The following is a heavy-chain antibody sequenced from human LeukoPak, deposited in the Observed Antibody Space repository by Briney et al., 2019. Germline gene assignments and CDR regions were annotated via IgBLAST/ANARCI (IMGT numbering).Heavy chain of an antibody. CDR2: IYHSGST. J-gene: IGHJ6*02. CDR3: ARATIAVAGTSYYYYGMDV. V-gene: IGHV4-4*02. Sequence: PSETLSLTCAVSGGSINTDNWWSWVRQPPGKGLEWIGEIYHSGSTNYNPSLKSRVTISVDTSKNQFSLKLSSVTAADTAVYYCARATIAVAGTSYYYYGMDVWGQGTTVTVSS. D-gene: IGHD6-19*01. CDR1: GGSINTDNW.